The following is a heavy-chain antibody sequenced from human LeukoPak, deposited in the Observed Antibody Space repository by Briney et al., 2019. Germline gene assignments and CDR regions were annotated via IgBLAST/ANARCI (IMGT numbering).Heavy chain of an antibody. CDR3: ARAEWLHTGYYMDV. CDR1: RITFSSYD. CDR2: IRFDGSNK. D-gene: IGHD5-12*01. Sequence: GGSLRLSCTASRITFSSYDMHWVRQAPGKGLEWVSFIRFDGSNKYYADSVKGRFTISRDNARNSLYLQMNSLRAEDTAVYYCARAEWLHTGYYMDVWGKGTTVTVSS. J-gene: IGHJ6*03. V-gene: IGHV3-30*02.